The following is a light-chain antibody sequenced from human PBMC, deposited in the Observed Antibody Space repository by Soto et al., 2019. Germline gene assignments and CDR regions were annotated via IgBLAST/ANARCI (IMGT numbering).Light chain of an antibody. J-gene: IGLJ1*01. CDR1: SSHIGAYTY. CDR3: SSHRNGGSQV. Sequence: QSALTQPASLSGSPGQSITISCTGTSSHIGAYTYVSWYQQYPGKAPILMIYGVTNRPSGVSNRFSGSKTGNTASLTISWLLSQGGVNYFYSSHRNGGSQVFGTGSEVTV. V-gene: IGLV2-14*01. CDR2: GVT.